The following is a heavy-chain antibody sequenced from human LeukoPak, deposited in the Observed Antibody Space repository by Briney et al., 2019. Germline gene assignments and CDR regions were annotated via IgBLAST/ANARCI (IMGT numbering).Heavy chain of an antibody. CDR1: GFTFDDYA. J-gene: IGHJ4*02. D-gene: IGHD2-2*01. CDR3: AQGYCSSASCCPKY. CDR2: ISWNSGSI. V-gene: IGHV3-9*03. Sequence: GRSLRLSCAASGFTFDDYAMHWVRQAPGKGLEWVSGISWNSGSIGYADSVEGRFTISRDNAKNSLYLQMNSLRVEDMALYYCAQGYCSSASCCPKYWGQGTLVTVSS.